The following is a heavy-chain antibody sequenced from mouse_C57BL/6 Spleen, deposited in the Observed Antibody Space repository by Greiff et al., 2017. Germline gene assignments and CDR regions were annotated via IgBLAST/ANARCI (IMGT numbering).Heavy chain of an antibody. CDR1: GFTFSSYG. CDR3: ARVEDYAMDY. J-gene: IGHJ4*01. CDR2: ISSGGSYT. Sequence: EVKLVESGGDLVKPGGSLKLSCAASGFTFSSYGMSWVRQTPDKRLEWVATISSGGSYTYYPDSVKGRFTISRDNAKNTLYLQMSSLKSEDTAMYYCARVEDYAMDYWGQGTSVTVSS. V-gene: IGHV5-6*01.